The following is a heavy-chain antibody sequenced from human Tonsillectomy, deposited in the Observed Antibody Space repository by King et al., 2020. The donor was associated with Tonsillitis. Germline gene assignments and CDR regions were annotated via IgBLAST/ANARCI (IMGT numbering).Heavy chain of an antibody. Sequence: VQLVESGGRLIQPGGSLRLSCAASGFIVSTNYMTWVRQAPGKGLEWVSVIYRNGSAHYADSVKGRFTFSRDNSKNTVYLQMNSLRVEDTAVYYCARVDYSDAFFDSWGQGTLVTVSS. J-gene: IGHJ4*02. CDR3: ARVDYSDAFFDS. CDR1: GFIVSTNY. D-gene: IGHD4/OR15-4a*01. CDR2: IYRNGSA. V-gene: IGHV3-53*01.